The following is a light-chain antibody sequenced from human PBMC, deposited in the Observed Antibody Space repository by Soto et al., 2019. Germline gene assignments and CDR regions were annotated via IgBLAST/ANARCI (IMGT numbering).Light chain of an antibody. CDR1: QSVSSSY. J-gene: IGKJ1*01. CDR2: GAS. V-gene: IGKV3-20*01. CDR3: QQSGSSPWT. Sequence: EIVLTQSPGTLSLSPGERATLSCRASQSVSSSYLAWYQQKPGQPPRPLIYGASRRPIGIPDRFSGSGAGRDFTLTISRLEPEDFAVYYCQQSGSSPWTFGQGTKVEIK.